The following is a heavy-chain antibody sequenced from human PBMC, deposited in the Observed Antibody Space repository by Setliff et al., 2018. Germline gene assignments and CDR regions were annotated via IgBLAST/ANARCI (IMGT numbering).Heavy chain of an antibody. J-gene: IGHJ3*02. CDR2: IKQDGSEK. D-gene: IGHD6-13*01. Sequence: GGSLRLSCAASGFSFSRSWMSWVRQAPGKGPEWVANIKQDGSEKYYVDSVEGRFTISRDNAKKLLYLQMRGLRAGDTALYYCARDPPGMNALDIWGHGTMVTVSS. CDR1: GFSFSRSW. CDR3: ARDPPGMNALDI. V-gene: IGHV3-7*01.